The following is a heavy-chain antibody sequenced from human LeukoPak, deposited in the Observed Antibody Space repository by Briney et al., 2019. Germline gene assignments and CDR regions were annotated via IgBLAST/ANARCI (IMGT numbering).Heavy chain of an antibody. CDR1: GYTFTSYD. V-gene: IGHV1-2*02. D-gene: IGHD1-26*01. Sequence: GASVKVSCKASGYTFTSYDINWVRQATGQGLEWMGWMNPNSGGTNYAQKFQGRVTMTRDTSISTAYMELSRLRSDDTAVYYCARVPTEWEPNAFDIWGQGTMVTVSS. J-gene: IGHJ3*02. CDR3: ARVPTEWEPNAFDI. CDR2: MNPNSGGT.